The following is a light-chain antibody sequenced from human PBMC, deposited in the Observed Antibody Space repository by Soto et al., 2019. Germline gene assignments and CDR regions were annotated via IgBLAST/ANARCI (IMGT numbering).Light chain of an antibody. CDR1: QSVSSN. V-gene: IGKV3-15*01. CDR2: GAS. CDR3: HQYNNWPFT. Sequence: EIVMTQSPATLSLSPGERATLSCRTSQSVSSNLAWYQQKPGQAPRLLIYGASTRATGIPARFSGSGSGTEFTLTISSLQSEDFAVYYCHQYNNWPFTFGGGTKVEIK. J-gene: IGKJ4*01.